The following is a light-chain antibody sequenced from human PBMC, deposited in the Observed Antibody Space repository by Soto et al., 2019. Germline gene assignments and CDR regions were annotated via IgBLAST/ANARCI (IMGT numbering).Light chain of an antibody. CDR2: STN. J-gene: IGLJ3*02. V-gene: IGLV1-44*01. Sequence: QSVLTQPPSASGTPGQRVTISCSGSSSNIGGNTVNWYQQLPGTAPKLLIYSTNQRPSGVPDRFSGSKSGTSASLAISGLQSDDEADYFCAAWDDSLNGPVFGGGTQLTVL. CDR3: AAWDDSLNGPV. CDR1: SSNIGGNT.